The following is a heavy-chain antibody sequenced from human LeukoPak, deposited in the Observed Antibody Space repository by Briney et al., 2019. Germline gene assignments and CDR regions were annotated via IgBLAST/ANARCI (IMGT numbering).Heavy chain of an antibody. CDR2: ISYSGST. D-gene: IGHD5-24*01. Sequence: SGTLSLTCTVSGGSVTSGNYHWTWIRQPPGKGLEWVGYISYSGSTDYNPSLRGRVTMSLDRPRNQFSLKLSSVSAADTAVYYCAAWQTIIFDYWGQGSLVTVSS. V-gene: IGHV4-61*01. CDR1: GGSVTSGNYH. J-gene: IGHJ4*02. CDR3: AAWQTIIFDY.